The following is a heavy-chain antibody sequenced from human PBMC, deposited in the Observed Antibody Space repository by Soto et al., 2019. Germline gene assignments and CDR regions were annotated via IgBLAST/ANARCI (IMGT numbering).Heavy chain of an antibody. CDR1: GGTFGSYA. Sequence: SVKVSCKASGGTFGSYAISWVRQAPGQGLEWMGGIIPIFDTTNYAQKFQGRVTLTADKSTSTAYMELSRLRSEDTAVYYCARGGGLASPATTPFDYWGQGTLVTVSS. J-gene: IGHJ4*02. D-gene: IGHD1-26*01. V-gene: IGHV1-69*06. CDR3: ARGGGLASPATTPFDY. CDR2: IIPIFDTT.